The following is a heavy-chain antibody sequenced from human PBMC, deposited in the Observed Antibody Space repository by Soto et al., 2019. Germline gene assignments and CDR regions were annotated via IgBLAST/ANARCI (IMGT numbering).Heavy chain of an antibody. CDR2: IYYSGST. CDR1: GGSISSGGYY. J-gene: IGHJ4*02. V-gene: IGHV4-31*03. Sequence: QVQLQESGPGLVKPSQTLSLTCTVSGGSISSGGYYWSWIRQHPGKGLEWIGYIYYSGSTYYNTSLKGRVTLAVDTSKNQFPLKLSAVTAADTAVYYCARESIAVAGCLDYWGQGTLVTVSS. D-gene: IGHD6-19*01. CDR3: ARESIAVAGCLDY.